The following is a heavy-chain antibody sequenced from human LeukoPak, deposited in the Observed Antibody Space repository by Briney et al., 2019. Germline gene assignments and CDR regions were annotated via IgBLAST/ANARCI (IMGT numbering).Heavy chain of an antibody. V-gene: IGHV3-21*01. CDR3: ARGMYSSPSGIDY. Sequence: PGGSLRLSCAASGFTFSSYSMTWVRQAPGKGLEWVSSISSSSSYIYYADSVKGRFTISRDNAKNSLYLQMNSLRAEDTAVYYCARGMYSSPSGIDYWGQGTLVTVSS. CDR1: GFTFSSYS. CDR2: ISSSSSYI. J-gene: IGHJ4*02. D-gene: IGHD6-6*01.